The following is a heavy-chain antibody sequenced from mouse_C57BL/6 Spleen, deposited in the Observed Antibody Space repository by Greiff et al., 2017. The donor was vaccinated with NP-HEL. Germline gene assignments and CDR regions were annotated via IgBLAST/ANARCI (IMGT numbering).Heavy chain of an antibody. CDR1: GFNIKDYY. J-gene: IGHJ3*01. Sequence: VQLQQSGAELVRPGASVKLSCTASGFNIKDYYMHWVKQRPEQGLEWIGRIDPEDGDTEYAPKFQGKATMTADTSSNTAYLQLSSLTSEDTAVYYCTNHYGSSYAWFAYWGQGTLVTVSA. CDR2: IDPEDGDT. D-gene: IGHD1-1*01. V-gene: IGHV14-1*01. CDR3: TNHYGSSYAWFAY.